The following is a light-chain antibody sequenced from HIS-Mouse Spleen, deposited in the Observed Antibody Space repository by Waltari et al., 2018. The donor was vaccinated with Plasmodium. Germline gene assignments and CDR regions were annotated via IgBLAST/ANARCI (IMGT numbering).Light chain of an antibody. CDR1: QSVSSSY. CDR2: GAS. V-gene: IGKV3-20*01. CDR3: QQYGSSPIT. Sequence: DIVLTQSPGTLSLSPGERATLSCRASQSVSSSYLAWYQQKPGQAPRLLILGASSRATCIPDRFSGSGSGTDFTLTISRLEPEDCAVYYCQQYGSSPITFGQGTRLEIK. J-gene: IGKJ5*01.